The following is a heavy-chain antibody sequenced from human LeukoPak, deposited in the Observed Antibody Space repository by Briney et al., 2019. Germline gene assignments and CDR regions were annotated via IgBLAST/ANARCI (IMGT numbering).Heavy chain of an antibody. J-gene: IGHJ4*02. D-gene: IGHD2-21*02. CDR2: IKSKTDGGTT. CDR3: TTRFNIVVVTAKGDY. V-gene: IGHV3-15*01. Sequence: GGSLRLSCAASGFTFSNAWMSWVRQAPGKGLEWVGRIKSKTDGGTTDYAAPVKGRFTISRDDSKNTLYLQMNSLKTEDTAVYYCTTRFNIVVVTAKGDYWGQGTLVTVSS. CDR1: GFTFSNAW.